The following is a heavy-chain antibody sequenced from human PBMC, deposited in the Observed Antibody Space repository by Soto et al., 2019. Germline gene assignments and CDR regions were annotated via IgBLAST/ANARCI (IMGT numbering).Heavy chain of an antibody. CDR3: AITASPAPLYDASADFER. CDR2: IYYSGTT. D-gene: IGHD3-22*01. J-gene: IGHJ5*02. CDR1: GGSISNDSYY. Sequence: KTSETLSLTCTVSGGSISNDSYYWSWIRHSPGNGLEWIAYIYYSGTTYYNPSLKSRLTISVDPSKNQFSLKLSSVTAADTAVYYCAITASPAPLYDASADFERWAKGTLVTV. V-gene: IGHV4-30-4*01.